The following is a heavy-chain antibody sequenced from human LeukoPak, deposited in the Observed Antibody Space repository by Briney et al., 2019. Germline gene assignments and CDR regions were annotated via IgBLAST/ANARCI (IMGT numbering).Heavy chain of an antibody. V-gene: IGHV3-33*01. CDR2: IWYDGSNK. CDR3: AREEYYYDSSGYYSAYYFDY. CDR1: GFTFSSYG. J-gene: IGHJ4*02. D-gene: IGHD3-22*01. Sequence: PGGSLRLSCAASGFTFSSYGTHWVRQAPGKGLEWVAVIWYDGSNKYYADSVKGRFTISRDNSKNTLYLQMNSLRAEDTAVYYCAREEYYYDSSGYYSAYYFDYWGQGTLVTVSS.